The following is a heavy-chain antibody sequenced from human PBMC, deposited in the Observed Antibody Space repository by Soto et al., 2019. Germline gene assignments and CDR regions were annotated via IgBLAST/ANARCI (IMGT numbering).Heavy chain of an antibody. CDR2: ISGSGGST. J-gene: IGHJ4*02. Sequence: PGGSLRLSCAASGFTFSSYAMSWVRQAPGKGLEWVSAISGSGGSTYYADSVKGRFTISRDNSKNTLYLQMNSLRAEDTAVYYCAKDRVVVVAATPGTDYWGQGTLVTVPQ. CDR1: GFTFSSYA. CDR3: AKDRVVVVAATPGTDY. V-gene: IGHV3-23*01. D-gene: IGHD2-15*01.